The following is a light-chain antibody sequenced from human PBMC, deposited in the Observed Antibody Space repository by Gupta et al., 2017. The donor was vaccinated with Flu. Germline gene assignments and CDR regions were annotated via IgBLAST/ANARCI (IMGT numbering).Light chain of an antibody. V-gene: IGKV2-28*01. J-gene: IGKJ1*01. CDR2: LGS. Sequence: EIVMTQSPLSLPVTPGEPASITCRSSQCVRHNHGYNDLDWYVQKPGQAPKLLIYLGSNRDFGVPDRFSGSGEGTEFTLTISRVEAEDVGVFYCMQDVQSPWTFGQGTKVEIK. CDR1: QCVRHNHGYND. CDR3: MQDVQSPWT.